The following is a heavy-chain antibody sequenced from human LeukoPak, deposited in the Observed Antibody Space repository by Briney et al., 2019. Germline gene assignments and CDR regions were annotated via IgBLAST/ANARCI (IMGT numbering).Heavy chain of an antibody. CDR1: GFTFSSYS. CDR3: AREGWIQLSDYYCYYGMDV. V-gene: IGHV3-21*01. CDR2: ISSSSSYI. Sequence: PGGSLRLSCEASGFTFSSYSMNWVRQAPGKGLEWVSSISSSSSYIYYAGSVKGRFTISRDNAKNSLYLQMNSLRAEDTAVYYCAREGWIQLSDYYCYYGMDVWGQGTTVTVSS. J-gene: IGHJ6*02. D-gene: IGHD5-18*01.